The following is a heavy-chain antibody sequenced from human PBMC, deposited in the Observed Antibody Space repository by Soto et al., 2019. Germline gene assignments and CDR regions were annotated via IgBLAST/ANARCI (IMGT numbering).Heavy chain of an antibody. V-gene: IGHV4-31*03. J-gene: IGHJ6*02. CDR1: GGSISSGGYY. CDR2: IYYSGST. D-gene: IGHD3-3*01. Sequence: QVQLQESGPGLVKPSQTLSLTCTVSGGSISSGGYYWSWIRQHPGKGLEWIGYIYYSGSTYYNPSLKGRVTISVDTSKNQFSLKLSSVTAADTAVYYCARSFYYDFWSGYPPYYYYGMDVWGQGTTVTVSS. CDR3: ARSFYYDFWSGYPPYYYYGMDV.